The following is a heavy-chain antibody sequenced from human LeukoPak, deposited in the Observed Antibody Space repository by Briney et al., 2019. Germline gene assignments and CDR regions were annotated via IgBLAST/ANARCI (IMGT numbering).Heavy chain of an antibody. D-gene: IGHD6-19*01. CDR3: AKYLIEVAGPFTDYFHY. V-gene: IGHV3-7*03. J-gene: IGHJ4*02. CDR1: EYTFSNYW. Sequence: GGSLRLSCRDSEYTFSNYWMSWVRQAPGKGLEWVANIKQDGSEKYYVDSVRGRFTISRDNAENSLYLQMNCLRAEDTAVYYCAKYLIEVAGPFTDYFHYWGQGTLVSVSS. CDR2: IKQDGSEK.